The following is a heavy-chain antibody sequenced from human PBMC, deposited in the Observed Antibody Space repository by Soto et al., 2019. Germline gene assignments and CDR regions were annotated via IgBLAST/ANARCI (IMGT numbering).Heavy chain of an antibody. CDR3: ARGAFDSSANYYAGWFNT. V-gene: IGHV1-2*02. Sequence: ASVKVSCKASGYTFTAYYMHWLRQAPGQGLEWMGWINPNSGGTKYAQKFQGRVTMTNDTSISTADMELSRLGSDDTAVYYCARGAFDSSANYYAGWFNTSGKGTLATVS. CDR2: INPNSGGT. J-gene: IGHJ5*02. CDR1: GYTFTAYY. D-gene: IGHD3-22*01.